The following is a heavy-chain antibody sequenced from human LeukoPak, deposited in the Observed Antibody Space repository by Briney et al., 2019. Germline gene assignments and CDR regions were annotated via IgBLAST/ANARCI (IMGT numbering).Heavy chain of an antibody. Sequence: PSETLSLTCTVSGGSISSYYWSWIRQPPGKGLEWIGYIYYSGSTNYNPSLKSRVTISVDTSKNQFSLKLSSVTAADTAVYYCARQADFWSNYYDYWGQGTLVPVSS. J-gene: IGHJ4*02. CDR2: IYYSGST. V-gene: IGHV4-59*08. D-gene: IGHD3-3*01. CDR3: ARQADFWSNYYDY. CDR1: GGSISSYY.